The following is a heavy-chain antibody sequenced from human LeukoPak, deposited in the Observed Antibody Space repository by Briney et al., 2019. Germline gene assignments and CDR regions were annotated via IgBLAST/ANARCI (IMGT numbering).Heavy chain of an antibody. J-gene: IGHJ4*02. CDR1: GFTFSSYE. D-gene: IGHD2/OR15-2a*01. Sequence: GGSLRLCCAASGFTFSSYEMNWVRQAPGKGLEWVSYISSSGNNIYFADSVKGRFTISRDNAKNSLFLQMNSLRAEDTAVYYCARVTYAVPDYWGQGTLVAVSS. CDR2: ISSSGNNI. CDR3: ARVTYAVPDY. V-gene: IGHV3-48*03.